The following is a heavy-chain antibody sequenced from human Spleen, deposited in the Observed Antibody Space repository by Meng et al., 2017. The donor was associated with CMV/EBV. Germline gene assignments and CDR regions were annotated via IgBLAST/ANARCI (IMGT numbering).Heavy chain of an antibody. V-gene: IGHV1-2*02. Sequence: ASVKVSCKASGYTFTGYFIHWVRQAPGQGLEWMGWINPNSGGTNYAQKLQGRVTMTTDTSTSTAYMELRSLRSDDTAVYYCARDDPRIAIFGVVTKYYYGMDVWGQGTTVTVSS. CDR2: INPNSGGT. CDR1: GYTFTGYF. D-gene: IGHD3-3*01. CDR3: ARDDPRIAIFGVVTKYYYGMDV. J-gene: IGHJ6*02.